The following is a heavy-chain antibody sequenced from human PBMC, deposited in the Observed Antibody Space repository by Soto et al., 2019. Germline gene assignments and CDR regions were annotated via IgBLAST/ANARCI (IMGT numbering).Heavy chain of an antibody. J-gene: IGHJ6*02. V-gene: IGHV3-33*01. CDR2: IWYDGSNK. CDR1: GFTFRRCG. D-gene: IGHD1-20*01. CDR3: ARDSHNPANMDV. Sequence: QVQLVESGGGVVQPGRSLRLSCAASGFTFRRCGMHWVRQAPGKGLEWVTVIWYDGSNKYYADSVKGRFTISRDDSKNTLYLEMHSLRAEDTAVYYCARDSHNPANMDVWGQGTTVTVSS.